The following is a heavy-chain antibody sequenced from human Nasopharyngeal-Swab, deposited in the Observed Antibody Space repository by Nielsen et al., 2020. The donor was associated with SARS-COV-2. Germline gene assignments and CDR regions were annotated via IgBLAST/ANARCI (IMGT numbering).Heavy chain of an antibody. CDR1: GFTFSSYS. V-gene: IGHV3-30*18. Sequence: GGSLRLSCAASGFTFSSYSMNWVRQAPGKGLEWVAVISYDGSNKYYADSVKGRFTISRDNSKNTLYLQMNSLRAEDTAVYYCAKGEGGIAPRDYYYYMDVWGKGTTVTVSS. D-gene: IGHD1-26*01. CDR2: ISYDGSNK. CDR3: AKGEGGIAPRDYYYYMDV. J-gene: IGHJ6*03.